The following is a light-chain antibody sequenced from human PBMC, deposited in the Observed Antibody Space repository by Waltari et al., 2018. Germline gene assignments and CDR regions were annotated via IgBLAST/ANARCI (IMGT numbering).Light chain of an antibody. CDR1: AWPHNY. V-gene: IGLV3-10*01. J-gene: IGLJ1*01. Sequence: SYELTQPPSVSVPPGQTARTTCSGDAWPHNYAYWYQQKSGQAHELAIYEDSKRPSGVHERFSGSSSGTMATLTISGAQVEDEADYYCSSTDSSGNPVFGTGTKVTVL. CDR3: SSTDSSGNPV. CDR2: EDS.